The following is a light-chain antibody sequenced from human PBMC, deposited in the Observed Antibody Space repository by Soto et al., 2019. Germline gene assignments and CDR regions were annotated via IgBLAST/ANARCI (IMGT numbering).Light chain of an antibody. J-gene: IGKJ2*01. CDR1: QSLVYSDGNTY. V-gene: IGKV2-30*01. Sequence: DVVMTQSPLSLPVTLGQPASISCRSSQSLVYSDGNTYLSWFQQRPGQSPRRLIYKVSNRDSGVPDRLSGSRSDTDFTLKISRVEAEDVAVYYCMQGTHWPYTFGQGTKLEI. CDR3: MQGTHWPYT. CDR2: KVS.